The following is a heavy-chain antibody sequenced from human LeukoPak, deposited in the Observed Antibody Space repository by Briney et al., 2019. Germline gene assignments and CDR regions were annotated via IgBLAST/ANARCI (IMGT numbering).Heavy chain of an antibody. D-gene: IGHD5-12*01. CDR3: ATSKQMVWWLLG. CDR2: IIPILGIA. V-gene: IGHV1-69*04. Sequence: ASVKVSCKASGGTFSSYAISWVRQAPGQGLEWMGRIIPILGIANYAQKFQGRVTITADKSTSTAYMELSSLRSEDTAVYYCATSKQMVWWLLGWGQGTLVTVSS. CDR1: GGTFSSYA. J-gene: IGHJ4*02.